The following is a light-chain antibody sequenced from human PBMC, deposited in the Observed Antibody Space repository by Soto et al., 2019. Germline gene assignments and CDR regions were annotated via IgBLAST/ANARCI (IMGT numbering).Light chain of an antibody. V-gene: IGKV1-12*01. J-gene: IGKJ4*01. Sequence: DIQMTQSPSSVSASVGDRVTITCRASQGISNWLAWYQQKPGKAPKLLIYAASSLQSGVPSRFSGSGFGTDFTLTISSLQPEDFATYYCQQANSFPLTFGGGTQGGYQ. CDR3: QQANSFPLT. CDR2: AAS. CDR1: QGISNW.